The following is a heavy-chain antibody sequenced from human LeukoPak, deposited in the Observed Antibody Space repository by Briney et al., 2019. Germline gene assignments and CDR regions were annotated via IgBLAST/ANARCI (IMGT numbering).Heavy chain of an antibody. CDR1: GFTFSTSW. CDR3: ARAGYYRFDY. D-gene: IGHD2/OR15-2a*01. J-gene: IGHJ4*02. CDR2: INSDGTTI. Sequence: GGSLRLSCAASGFTFSTSWMHWVRQAPGKGLAWVSRINSDGTTIDYADSVKGRFTISRDNAKNTLYLQMNSLRDEDTAVYYCARAGYYRFDYWGQGTLVTVSS. V-gene: IGHV3-74*01.